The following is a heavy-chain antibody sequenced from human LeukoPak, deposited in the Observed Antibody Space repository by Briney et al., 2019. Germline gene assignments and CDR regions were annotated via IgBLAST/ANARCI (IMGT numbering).Heavy chain of an antibody. V-gene: IGHV3-23*01. D-gene: IGHD3-22*01. CDR3: AKEATLYYYDSSGYYPYGY. CDR2: IIGSGGST. CDR1: GFTFSSYA. J-gene: IGHJ4*02. Sequence: GGSLRLSCAASGFTFSSYAMGWVRQAPGKGLEWVSAIIGSGGSTYYADSVKGRFTISRDNSKNTLYLQMNSLRAEDTAVYYCAKEATLYYYDSSGYYPYGYWGQGTLVTVSS.